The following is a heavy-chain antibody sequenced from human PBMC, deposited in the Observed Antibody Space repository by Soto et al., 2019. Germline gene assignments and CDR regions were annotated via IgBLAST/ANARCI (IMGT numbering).Heavy chain of an antibody. V-gene: IGHV3-23*01. Sequence: EVQLLESGGGLVQPGGSLRLSCAASGFTFSTYAMSWVRQAPGKGLEWVSAITDSGGGTNYADSVKGRFTMSRDNSRNTLYLQMNSLTAEDTAVYYCAKGRDSSGSYRPFDLWGQGTLVTVSS. CDR2: ITDSGGGT. J-gene: IGHJ4*02. D-gene: IGHD3-22*01. CDR1: GFTFSTYA. CDR3: AKGRDSSGSYRPFDL.